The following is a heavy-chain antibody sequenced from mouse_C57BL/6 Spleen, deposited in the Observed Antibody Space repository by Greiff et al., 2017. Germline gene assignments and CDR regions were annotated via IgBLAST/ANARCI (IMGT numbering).Heavy chain of an antibody. D-gene: IGHD3-3*01. CDR2: IYPGDGDI. CDR1: GYAFSSSW. CDR3: ARRGDPYYFDY. J-gene: IGHJ2*01. Sequence: VQLQQSGPELVKPGASVKISCKASGYAFSSSWMNWVKQRPGKGLEWIGRIYPGDGDINYNGKFKGKATLTADKSSSTAYMQLSSLTSEDSAVYFCARRGDPYYFDYWGQGTTLTVSS. V-gene: IGHV1-82*01.